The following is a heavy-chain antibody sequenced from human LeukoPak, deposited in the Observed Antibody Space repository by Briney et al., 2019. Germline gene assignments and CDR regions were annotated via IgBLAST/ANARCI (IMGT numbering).Heavy chain of an antibody. V-gene: IGHV3-48*03. CDR1: GFSFSSYE. CDR3: AELGITMIGGV. Sequence: GGSLRLSCAASGFSFSSYEMNWVRQAPGKGLEWVSYISSSGSTIYYADSVKGRFTISRDNARNSLYLQMNSLRAEDTAVYYCAELGITMIGGVWGKGTTVTISS. CDR2: ISSSGSTI. D-gene: IGHD3-10*02. J-gene: IGHJ6*04.